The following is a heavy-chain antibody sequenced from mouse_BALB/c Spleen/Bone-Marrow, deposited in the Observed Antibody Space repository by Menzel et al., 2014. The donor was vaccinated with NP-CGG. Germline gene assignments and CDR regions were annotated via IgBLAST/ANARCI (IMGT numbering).Heavy chain of an antibody. CDR1: GFTFSSYT. CDR2: ISSGGSYT. D-gene: IGHD1-1*01. CDR3: TRDPFYYGSSYAMGY. J-gene: IGHJ4*01. Sequence: VQLKESGGGLVKPGGSLKLSCAASGFTFSSYTMSWVRQTPEKRLEWVATISSGGSYTYYPDSVKGRFTISRDNAKNTLYLQMSSLKSEDTAMYYCTRDPFYYGSSYAMGYWGQGTSVTVSS. V-gene: IGHV5-6-4*01.